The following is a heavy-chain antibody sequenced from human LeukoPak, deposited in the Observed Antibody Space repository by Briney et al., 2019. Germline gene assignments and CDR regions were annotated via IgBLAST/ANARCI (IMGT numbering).Heavy chain of an antibody. Sequence: SETLSLTCTVSGGSISSYYWSWIRQPPGKGLEWIGYIYYSGSTNYNPSLKSRVTISVDTSKNQFSLKLSSVTAADTAVYYCARGYYDSWSGYPIRFDYWGQGTLVTVSS. D-gene: IGHD3-3*01. CDR2: IYYSGST. V-gene: IGHV4-59*01. J-gene: IGHJ4*02. CDR3: ARGYYDSWSGYPIRFDY. CDR1: GGSISSYY.